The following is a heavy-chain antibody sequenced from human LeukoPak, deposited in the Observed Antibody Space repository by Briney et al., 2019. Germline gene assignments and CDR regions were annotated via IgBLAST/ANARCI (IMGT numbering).Heavy chain of an antibody. V-gene: IGHV4-30-2*01. Sequence: SETLSLTCTVSGGSISSYSWSWIRQPPGKGLEWIGYIYHSASTYYNPSLKSRVTISADRPKNQFSLNLTSVTAADTAVYYCARGPPRGDYLFYYFDSWGHGTLVTVSS. CDR1: GGSISSYS. D-gene: IGHD4-17*01. CDR2: IYHSAST. CDR3: ARGPPRGDYLFYYFDS. J-gene: IGHJ4*01.